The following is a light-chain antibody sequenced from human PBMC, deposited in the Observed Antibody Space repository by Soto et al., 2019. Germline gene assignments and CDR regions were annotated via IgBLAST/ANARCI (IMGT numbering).Light chain of an antibody. CDR3: TSYTTSSTYV. J-gene: IGLJ1*01. V-gene: IGLV2-14*03. CDR2: DVS. Sequence: QSVLTQPASVSGSPGQSIAISCTGTSSDVDAYNFVSWYQHHPGKAPKLMIFDVSNRPSGVSNRFSGSKSDNTASLTISGLQAEDEADYYCTSYTTSSTYVFGTGTKLTVL. CDR1: SSDVDAYNF.